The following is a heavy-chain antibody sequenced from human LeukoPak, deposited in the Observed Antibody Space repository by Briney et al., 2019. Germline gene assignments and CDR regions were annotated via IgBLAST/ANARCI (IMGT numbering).Heavy chain of an antibody. CDR2: IYYSGST. V-gene: IGHV4-59*01. J-gene: IGHJ4*02. Sequence: TSETLSLTCTVSGGSISSYYWSWIRQPPGKGLEWIGYIYYSGSTNYNPSLKSRVTISVDTSKNQFSLKLSSVTAADTAVYYCARATVVTPFLFDYWGQGTLVTVSS. D-gene: IGHD4-23*01. CDR3: ARATVVTPFLFDY. CDR1: GGSISSYY.